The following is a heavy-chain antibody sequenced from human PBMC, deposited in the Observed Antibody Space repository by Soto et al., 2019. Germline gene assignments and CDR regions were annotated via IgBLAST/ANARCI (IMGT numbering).Heavy chain of an antibody. Sequence: QVQLVQSGAEVKKPGASVKVSCKASGYTFTGYYMHWVRQAPGQGLEWMGWINRNSGGTNYAQKFQGWFTMTRDTSISTAYMELSRLRSDDTAVYYCARGGYDFSYYYYYMDVWGKGTTVTVSS. CDR3: ARGGYDFSYYYYYMDV. D-gene: IGHD3-3*01. V-gene: IGHV1-2*04. CDR2: INRNSGGT. CDR1: GYTFTGYY. J-gene: IGHJ6*03.